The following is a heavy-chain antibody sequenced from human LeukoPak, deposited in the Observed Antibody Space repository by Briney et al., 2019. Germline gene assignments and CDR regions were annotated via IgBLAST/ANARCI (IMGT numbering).Heavy chain of an antibody. CDR2: ISGSGGST. D-gene: IGHD6-19*01. CDR1: GFTFSSYA. Sequence: PGGSLRLSCAASGFTFSSYAMSWVRQAPGKGLEWVSAISGSGGSTYYADSVKGRFTISRDNSKNTLYLQMNSLRAEDTAVYYCAKGFKGPVAGLLDYWGQGTLVTVSS. J-gene: IGHJ4*02. CDR3: AKGFKGPVAGLLDY. V-gene: IGHV3-23*01.